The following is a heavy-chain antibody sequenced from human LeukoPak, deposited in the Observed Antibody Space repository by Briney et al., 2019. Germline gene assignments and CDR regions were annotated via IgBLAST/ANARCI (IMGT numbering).Heavy chain of an antibody. CDR1: GGSISGYY. J-gene: IGHJ4*02. D-gene: IGHD2-2*01. CDR3: ARVESTRAIDY. CDR2: IYYGGST. V-gene: IGHV4-59*01. Sequence: PSETLSLTCAVSGGSISGYYWNWIRQPPGKGLEWIAYIYYGGSTNYNPFLKSRVTISVDASKNQVSLKLSSVTAADTAVYYCARVESTRAIDYWGQGTLVTVSS.